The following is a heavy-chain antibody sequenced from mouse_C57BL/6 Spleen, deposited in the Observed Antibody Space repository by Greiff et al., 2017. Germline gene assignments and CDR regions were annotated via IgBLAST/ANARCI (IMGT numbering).Heavy chain of an antibody. CDR1: GFTFSDFY. D-gene: IGHD1-1*01. Sequence: EVKVVESGGGLVQSGRSLRLSCATSGFTFSDFYMEWVRQAPGKGLEWIAASRNKANDYTTEYSASVKGRFIVSRDTSQSILYLQMNALRAEDTAIYYCARDAGYYGSSDYYAMDYWGQGTSVTVSS. CDR2: SRNKANDYTT. V-gene: IGHV7-1*01. CDR3: ARDAGYYGSSDYYAMDY. J-gene: IGHJ4*01.